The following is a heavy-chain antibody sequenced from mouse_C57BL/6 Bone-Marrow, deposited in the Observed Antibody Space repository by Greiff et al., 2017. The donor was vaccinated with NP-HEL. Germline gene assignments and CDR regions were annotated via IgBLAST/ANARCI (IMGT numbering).Heavy chain of an antibody. Sequence: EVQLHQSGPELVKPGASVKISCKASGYSFTGYYMNWVKQSPEKSLEWIGEINPSTGGTTYNQKFKAKATLTVDKSSSTAYMQLKSLTSEDSAVYYCARWMGGNCGFAYWGQGTLVTVSA. V-gene: IGHV1-42*01. CDR1: GYSFTGYY. D-gene: IGHD2-1*01. CDR3: ARWMGGNCGFAY. CDR2: INPSTGGT. J-gene: IGHJ3*01.